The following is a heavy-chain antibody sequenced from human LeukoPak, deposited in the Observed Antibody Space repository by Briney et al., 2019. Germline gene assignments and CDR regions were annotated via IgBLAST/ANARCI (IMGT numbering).Heavy chain of an antibody. V-gene: IGHV5-51*01. CDR2: INPGNSDP. Sequence: GESLKISCKGSGYGFTTCWIGWVRQMPGKGLEWMVVINPGNSDPRYSPSFQGQVTISADKSITTAYLQWSSLKASDTAMYYCARLRWAAGDGYYFDYWGQGTPVTVSS. CDR3: ARLRWAAGDGYYFDY. D-gene: IGHD6-13*01. CDR1: GYGFTTCW. J-gene: IGHJ4*02.